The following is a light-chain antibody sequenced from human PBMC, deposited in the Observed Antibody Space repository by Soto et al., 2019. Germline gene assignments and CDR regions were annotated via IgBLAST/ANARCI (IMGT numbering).Light chain of an antibody. CDR3: SSYTSIFYV. CDR1: SSDVGGYNY. V-gene: IGLV2-14*01. Sequence: QSVLTQPASVSGSPGQSITISCTGTSSDVGGYNYVSWYQQHPGKAPKLMIYDVSNRPSGVSNRFSGSKSGNTASLTISGLQAEDGADYYCSSYTSIFYVFGTGTKVTVL. CDR2: DVS. J-gene: IGLJ1*01.